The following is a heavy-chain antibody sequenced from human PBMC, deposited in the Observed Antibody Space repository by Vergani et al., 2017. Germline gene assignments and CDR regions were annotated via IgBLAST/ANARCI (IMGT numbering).Heavy chain of an antibody. J-gene: IGHJ4*02. CDR1: GYSFTSYW. D-gene: IGHD1-1*01. Sequence: EVQLVQSGAEVKKPGESLKISCKGSGYSFTSYWIGWVRQMPGKGLEWMGIIYPGDSDTRYSPSFQGQVTISADKSISTAYLQWSSLKASDTAMYYCARQTPTRGWNDANPFDYWGQGTLVTVSS. V-gene: IGHV5-51*01. CDR3: ARQTPTRGWNDANPFDY. CDR2: IYPGDSDT.